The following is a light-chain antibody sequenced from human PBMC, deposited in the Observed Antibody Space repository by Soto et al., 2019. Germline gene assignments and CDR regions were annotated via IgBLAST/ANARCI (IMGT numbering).Light chain of an antibody. Sequence: DILMTQSPSTLSASLGDSVTITCRASDNIRSWLAWYQQRPGEAPKLLIYDASTLETGVPSRFSGSGSGTEFSLTISSLQPDDSATYYCQQHNNHFPYTFGQGTKLEIK. J-gene: IGKJ2*01. CDR3: QQHNNHFPYT. CDR1: DNIRSW. CDR2: DAS. V-gene: IGKV1-5*01.